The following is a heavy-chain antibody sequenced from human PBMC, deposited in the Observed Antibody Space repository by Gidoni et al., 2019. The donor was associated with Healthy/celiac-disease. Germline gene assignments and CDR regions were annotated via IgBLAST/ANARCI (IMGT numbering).Heavy chain of an antibody. CDR3: ARGYGDYAGGFDP. V-gene: IGHV4-30-2*01. CDR1: GGSIRSGGYS. J-gene: IGHJ5*02. D-gene: IGHD4-17*01. CDR2: IYHSGST. Sequence: QLQLQESGSGLVKPSQTLSLTSAVHGGSIRSGGYSWRWIRQPPGKGLEWIGYIYHSGSTYYTPSLKSRVTISVDRSKNQFSLKLSSVTAADTAVYYCARGYGDYAGGFDPWGQGTLVTVSS.